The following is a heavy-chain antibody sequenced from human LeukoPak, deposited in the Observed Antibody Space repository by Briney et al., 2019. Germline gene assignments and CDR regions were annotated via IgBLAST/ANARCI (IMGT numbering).Heavy chain of an antibody. CDR3: AKDQEGSGDLYNFED. V-gene: IGHV3-30*02. CDR2: IRYEGSNK. CDR1: GFTFSSYG. D-gene: IGHD6-19*01. J-gene: IGHJ4*02. Sequence: GGSLRLSCAASGFTFSSYGMHWVRQAPGKGLAWVAFIRYEGSNKHYADSVRGRFTISRDNSKNTLYLQMNSLRVEDTAVYYCAKDQEGSGDLYNFEDWGQGTLVTVSS.